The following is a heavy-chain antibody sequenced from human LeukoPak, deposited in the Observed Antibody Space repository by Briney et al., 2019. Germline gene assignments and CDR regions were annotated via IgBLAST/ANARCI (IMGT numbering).Heavy chain of an antibody. V-gene: IGHV3-20*04. Sequence: PGGSLRLSCAASGFKFHDFGMSCVRQVPGRGLEWCSGIDWSGGATGSGDSVKGRFAISRDKASDCLYLEMKSLRVEDTAFYYCASDERKEDYDGSGYFDNWFDPWGQGTLVTVSS. D-gene: IGHD3-22*01. CDR1: GFKFHDFG. CDR2: IDWSGGAT. J-gene: IGHJ5*02. CDR3: ASDERKEDYDGSGYFDNWFDP.